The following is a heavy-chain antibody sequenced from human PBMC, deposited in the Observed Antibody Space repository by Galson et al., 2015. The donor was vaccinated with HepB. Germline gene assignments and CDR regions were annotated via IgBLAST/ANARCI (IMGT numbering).Heavy chain of an antibody. J-gene: IGHJ4*02. CDR2: IVVGSGNT. D-gene: IGHD5-18*01. CDR1: GFTFTSSA. CDR3: AADPGGYSYGLGPSWYYFDY. Sequence: SVKVSCKASGFTFTSSAVQWVRQAPGQRLEWIGWIVVGSGNTNYAQKFQERVTITRDMSTSTAYMELSSLRSEDTAVYYCAADPGGYSYGLGPSWYYFDYWGQGTLVTVSS. V-gene: IGHV1-58*01.